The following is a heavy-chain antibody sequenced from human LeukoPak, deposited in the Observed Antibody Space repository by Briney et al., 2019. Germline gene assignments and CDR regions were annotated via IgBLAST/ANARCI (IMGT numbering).Heavy chain of an antibody. CDR3: ARGWLTVTTWAFRWFDP. D-gene: IGHD4-17*01. CDR1: GGSFSGYY. V-gene: IGHV4-34*01. CDR2: INHSGST. J-gene: IGHJ5*02. Sequence: SETLSLTCAVYGGSFSGYYWSWIRQPPGKGLEWIGEINHSGSTNYNPSLKSRVTISVDTSKNQFSLKLSSVTAADTAVYYGARGWLTVTTWAFRWFDPWGQGTLVTVSS.